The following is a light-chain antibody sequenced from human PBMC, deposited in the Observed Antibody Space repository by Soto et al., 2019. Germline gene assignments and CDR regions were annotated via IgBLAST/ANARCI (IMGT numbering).Light chain of an antibody. CDR1: SSDVGAYNY. CDR3: TSYTTGSTWV. V-gene: IGLV2-14*01. Sequence: QSALPQPASVSGSPGQAITISCTGTSSDVGAYNYVSWYQQHPGKAPKLMIYEVSNRPSGVSNRFSGSKSGNTASLTISGLQAEDEADYYCTSYTTGSTWVFGGGTKLTVL. J-gene: IGLJ3*02. CDR2: EVS.